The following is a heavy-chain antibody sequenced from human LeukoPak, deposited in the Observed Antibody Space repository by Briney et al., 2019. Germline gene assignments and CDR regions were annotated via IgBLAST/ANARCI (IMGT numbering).Heavy chain of an antibody. CDR2: ISTSATYT. J-gene: IGHJ4*02. Sequence: GGSLRLSCAASGFTFSSYAMHWVRQAPMKGLEWASSISTSATYTYYADSVKGRFSVSRDNAKNSLYLQMNSLRAEDTAVYFCARDLEDYNNYGEMAIWGQGTLVTVSS. CDR3: ARDLEDYNNYGEMAI. D-gene: IGHD4-11*01. CDR1: GFTFSSYA. V-gene: IGHV3-21*01.